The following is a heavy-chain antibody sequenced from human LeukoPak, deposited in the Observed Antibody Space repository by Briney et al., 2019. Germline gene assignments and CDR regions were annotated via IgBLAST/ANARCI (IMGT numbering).Heavy chain of an antibody. CDR3: AKDGGSLGELRD. J-gene: IGHJ4*02. D-gene: IGHD1-26*01. V-gene: IGHV3-23*01. Sequence: HAGGSLRLSCAASGFTFSSYAMTWVRQAPGKGLEWVSSISDSGGGGTYYADSVKGRFTISRDNSKDTLYLQMNSLRDEDTAVYYCAKDGGSLGELRDWGQGTLVTVSS. CDR1: GFTFSSYA. CDR2: ISDSGGGGT.